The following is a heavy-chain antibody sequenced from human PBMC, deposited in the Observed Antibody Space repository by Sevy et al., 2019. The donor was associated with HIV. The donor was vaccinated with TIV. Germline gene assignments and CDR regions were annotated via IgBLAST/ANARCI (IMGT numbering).Heavy chain of an antibody. CDR3: ARGGGYLDAFDF. J-gene: IGHJ3*01. Sequence: SETLSLTCIVSGGSMSSYYWSWIRQSPGKGLGWIGYIYYSGSTNYNPSLKSRVTISVDTSKNQFSLKLSSVTAADTAVYYCARGGGYLDAFDFWGQGTMVTVSS. CDR2: IYYSGST. CDR1: GGSMSSYY. D-gene: IGHD5-18*01. V-gene: IGHV4-59*01.